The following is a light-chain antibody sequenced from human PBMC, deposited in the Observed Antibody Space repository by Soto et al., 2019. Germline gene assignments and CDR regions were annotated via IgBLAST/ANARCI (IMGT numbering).Light chain of an antibody. V-gene: IGKV1-5*01. CDR1: QSIDSW. Sequence: DIQMTQSPSTLSASVGDRVTIACRASQSIDSWLAWYQQKPGKAPKFLIYDASDLESGVPSRFSGSGSGTEFTLTISSLQPHDFATYYCQQYRGKPFTFGQGTKVEIK. CDR2: DAS. CDR3: QQYRGKPFT. J-gene: IGKJ2*01.